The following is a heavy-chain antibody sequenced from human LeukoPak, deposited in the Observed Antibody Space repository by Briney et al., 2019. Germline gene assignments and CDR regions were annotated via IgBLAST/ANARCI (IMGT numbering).Heavy chain of an antibody. CDR3: ARDTNYLSGGVLGY. Sequence: WVSLRLSCAASGFTISSYGMHWVRQAPGKGLEWVAVIWYDGSNKYYADSVKGRFTISRDNSKNTLYLQMNSLRAEDTAVYYCARDTNYLSGGVLGYWGQGTLVTVSS. CDR1: GFTISSYG. J-gene: IGHJ4*02. CDR2: IWYDGSNK. D-gene: IGHD5-24*01. V-gene: IGHV3-33*01.